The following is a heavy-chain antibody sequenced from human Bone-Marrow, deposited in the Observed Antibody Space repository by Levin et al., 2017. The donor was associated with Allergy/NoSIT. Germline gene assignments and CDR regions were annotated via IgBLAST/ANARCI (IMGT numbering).Heavy chain of an antibody. D-gene: IGHD1-1*01. J-gene: IGHJ3*02. CDR3: ARDLSGGLPDAFDM. V-gene: IGHV1-46*01. CDR1: GYSFTSYY. Sequence: ASVKVSCKASGYSFTSYYLHWVRQAPGQGLEWMAMINPRGGSTTYAQRFQGRVTMTRDTSTSTVYMELSSLRSEDTAVYYCARDLSGGLPDAFDMWRQGTIVSVSS. CDR2: INPRGGST.